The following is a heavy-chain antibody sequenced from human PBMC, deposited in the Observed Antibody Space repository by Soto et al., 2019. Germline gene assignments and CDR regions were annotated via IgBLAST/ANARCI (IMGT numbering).Heavy chain of an antibody. Sequence: GGSLRLSCAASGFTFSNAWMSWVRQAPGKGLEWVGRIKSKTDGGTTDYAAPVKGRFTISRDDSKNTLYLQMNSLKTEDTAVYYCSTHPWNGQDAFGIWGQGTMVTVSS. D-gene: IGHD1-1*01. J-gene: IGHJ3*02. CDR2: IKSKTDGGTT. V-gene: IGHV3-15*01. CDR1: GFTFSNAW. CDR3: STHPWNGQDAFGI.